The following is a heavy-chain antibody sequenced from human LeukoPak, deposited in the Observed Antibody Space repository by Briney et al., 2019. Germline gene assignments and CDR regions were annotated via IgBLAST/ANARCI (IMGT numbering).Heavy chain of an antibody. CDR1: GFSFSTYY. Sequence: PGGSLRLSCAASGFSFSTYYMGWIRQAPGKGLEWVSYISSSGSSIYYVDSVKGRFTISRDNAKSSLYLQMNSLRADDTAVYYCARGGGNFDYWGQGTLVTVSS. V-gene: IGHV3-11*01. J-gene: IGHJ4*02. D-gene: IGHD3-10*01. CDR2: ISSSGSSI. CDR3: ARGGGNFDY.